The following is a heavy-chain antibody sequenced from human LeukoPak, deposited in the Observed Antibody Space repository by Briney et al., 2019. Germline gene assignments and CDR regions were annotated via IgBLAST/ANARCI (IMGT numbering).Heavy chain of an antibody. CDR2: IYYSGNT. J-gene: IGHJ4*02. CDR3: ARGSSSWPYYFDY. D-gene: IGHD6-13*01. V-gene: IGHV4-59*01. Sequence: SETLSLTCTVSGGSISSYYWSWIRQPPGKGLEWIGYIYYSGNTDSNPSLKSRVTISGDTSKNQFSLKLSSVTAADTAMYYCARGSSSWPYYFDYWGQGTLVTVSS. CDR1: GGSISSYY.